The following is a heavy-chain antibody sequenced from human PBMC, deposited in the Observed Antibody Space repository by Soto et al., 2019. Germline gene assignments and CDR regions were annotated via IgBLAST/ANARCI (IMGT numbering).Heavy chain of an antibody. J-gene: IGHJ6*03. CDR2: MNPNSGNT. V-gene: IGHV1-8*01. CDR3: ARGRAAARQPYYYYYYMDV. Sequence: QVQLVQSGAEVKKPGASVKVSCKASGYTFTSYDINWVRQATGQGLEWMGWMNPNSGNTGYAQKVQGRVTMTRNTSISTAYMELSSLRSEDTAVYYCARGRAAARQPYYYYYYMDVWGKGTTVTVSS. D-gene: IGHD6-6*01. CDR1: GYTFTSYD.